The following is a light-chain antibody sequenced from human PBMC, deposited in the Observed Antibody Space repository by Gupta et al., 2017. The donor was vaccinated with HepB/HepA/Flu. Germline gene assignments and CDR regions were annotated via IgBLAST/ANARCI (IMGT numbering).Light chain of an antibody. CDR3: QQYGSSPPRIT. CDR2: GAS. J-gene: IGKJ5*01. V-gene: IGKV3-20*01. CDR1: QSVSSSY. Sequence: EIVLTQSPGTLSLYPGERATLSCRASQSVSSSYLAWYQQKPGQAPRLLIYGASRRATGIPARFSVSGSGTDFTLTISRLEPEDFAVYYCQQYGSSPPRITFGQGTRLEIK.